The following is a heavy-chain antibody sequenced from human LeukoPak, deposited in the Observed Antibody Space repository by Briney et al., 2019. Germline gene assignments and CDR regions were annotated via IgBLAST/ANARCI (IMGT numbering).Heavy chain of an antibody. V-gene: IGHV4-39*01. Sequence: SETLSLTCTVSGDSISSTNYYWGWIRQPPGKGLEWIGSIYYSGSTYYNPSLESRDTISVDTSKNQFSLKLSSVTAADTAVYYCATSGWYLLPGVYWGQGTLVTVSS. CDR2: IYYSGST. CDR1: GDSISSTNYY. CDR3: ATSGWYLLPGVY. J-gene: IGHJ4*02. D-gene: IGHD6-19*01.